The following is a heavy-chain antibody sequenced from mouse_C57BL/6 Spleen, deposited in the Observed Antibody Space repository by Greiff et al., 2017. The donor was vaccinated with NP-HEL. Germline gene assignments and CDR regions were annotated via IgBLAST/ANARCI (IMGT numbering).Heavy chain of an antibody. CDR2: IYPGDGDT. V-gene: IGHV1-80*01. D-gene: IGHD2-14*01. CDR3: ARRYEDYAMDY. Sequence: QVQLQQSGAELVKPGASVKISCKASGYAFSSYWMNWVKQRPGKGLEWIGQIYPGDGDTNYNGKFKGKATLTADKSSSTAYMQLSSLTSEDSAVYFCARRYEDYAMDYWGQGTSVTVSS. J-gene: IGHJ4*01. CDR1: GYAFSSYW.